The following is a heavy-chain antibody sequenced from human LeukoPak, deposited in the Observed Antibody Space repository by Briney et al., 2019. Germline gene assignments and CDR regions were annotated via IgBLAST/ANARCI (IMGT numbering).Heavy chain of an antibody. CDR1: GGSISSSSYY. D-gene: IGHD6-13*01. CDR3: ARDPRYSQQLVHWDV. J-gene: IGHJ6*02. CDR2: IYYSGST. V-gene: IGHV4-39*07. Sequence: PSETLSLTCTVSGGSISSSSYYWGWIRQPPGKGLEWIGSIYYSGSTYYNPSLKSRVTISVDTSKNQFSLKLSSVTAADTAVYYCARDPRYSQQLVHWDVWGQGTTVTVSS.